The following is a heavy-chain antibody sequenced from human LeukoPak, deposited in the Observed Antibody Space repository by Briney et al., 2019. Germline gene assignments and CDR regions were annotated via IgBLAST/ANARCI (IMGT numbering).Heavy chain of an antibody. CDR2: IYSGGNT. D-gene: IGHD4-17*01. Sequence: PGGSLRLSCAASGFTVSSNYMSWVRQAPGKGLEWVSVIYSGGNTYYADSVKGRFTISRDNSKNTLYLQMNSLRAEDTAVYYCARETNDYGDSYGMDVWGQGTTVTVSS. J-gene: IGHJ6*02. CDR3: ARETNDYGDSYGMDV. V-gene: IGHV3-53*01. CDR1: GFTVSSNY.